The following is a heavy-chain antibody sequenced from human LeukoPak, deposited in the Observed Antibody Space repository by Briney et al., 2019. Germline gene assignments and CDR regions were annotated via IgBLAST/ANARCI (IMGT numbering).Heavy chain of an antibody. CDR3: ARHVGTAMDFDY. CDR2: IYYSGST. J-gene: IGHJ4*02. D-gene: IGHD5-18*01. CDR1: GGSISSYY. Sequence: SETLSLTCTVSGGSISSYYWSWIRQPPGKGLEWIRYIYYSGSTNYNPSLKSRVTISVDTSKNQFSLKLSSATAADTAVYYCARHVGTAMDFDYWGQGTLVTVSS. V-gene: IGHV4-59*08.